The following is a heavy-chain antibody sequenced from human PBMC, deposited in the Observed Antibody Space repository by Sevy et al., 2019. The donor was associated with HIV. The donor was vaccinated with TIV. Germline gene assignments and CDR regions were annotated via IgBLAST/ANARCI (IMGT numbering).Heavy chain of an antibody. D-gene: IGHD6-13*01. CDR2: IKQDGSEK. CDR3: AREGYSNCFDY. CDR1: GFTFSSYW. Sequence: GGSLILSCAASGFTFSSYWMNWVRHAPGKGLEWVANIKQDGSEKSYVDSVKGRFTISRDNAKNSLYLQMNSLRAEDTAVYYCAREGYSNCFDYWGQGTLVTVSS. J-gene: IGHJ4*02. V-gene: IGHV3-7*03.